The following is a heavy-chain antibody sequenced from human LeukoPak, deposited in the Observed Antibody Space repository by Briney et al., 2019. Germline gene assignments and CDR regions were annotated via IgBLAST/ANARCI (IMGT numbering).Heavy chain of an antibody. CDR2: INPSGGST. Sequence: ASVKVSCKASGYTFTSYYMHWVRQAPGQGLEWMEIINPSGGSTSYAQKFQGRVTMTRDTSTSTVYMELSSLRSEDTAVYYCARDGNSSSWGGWFDPWGQEPWSPSPQ. V-gene: IGHV1-46*01. J-gene: IGHJ5*02. CDR1: GYTFTSYY. CDR3: ARDGNSSSWGGWFDP. D-gene: IGHD6-13*01.